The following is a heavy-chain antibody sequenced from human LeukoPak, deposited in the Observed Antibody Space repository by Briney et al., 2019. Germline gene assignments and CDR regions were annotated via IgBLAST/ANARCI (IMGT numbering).Heavy chain of an antibody. CDR2: INWNGGST. D-gene: IGHD4-11*01. J-gene: IGHJ4*02. CDR1: GFTFSVYG. CDR3: ARAMLYSNEIYVHFDY. V-gene: IGHV3-20*04. Sequence: PGGSLRLSCAVFGFTFSVYGMGWVRQAPGKGLEWVSGINWNGGSTGYADSVKGRFTISRDNAKNSLYLQMNSLRAEDTALYYCARAMLYSNEIYVHFDYWGQGTLVTVSS.